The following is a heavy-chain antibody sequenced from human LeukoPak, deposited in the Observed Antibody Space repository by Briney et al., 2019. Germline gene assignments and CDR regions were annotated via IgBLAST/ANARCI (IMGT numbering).Heavy chain of an antibody. CDR1: GFTSSDHY. Sequence: GGSLRLSCAASGFTSSDHYMDCVRQAPGKGVGLIGRSRNKANSYSTEYAASVKGRFTISRDESETSLYLQMNGLKTEDTAVYDCGVGASIANYYSYMDVWGKGTTVTVSS. D-gene: IGHD1-26*01. J-gene: IGHJ6*03. CDR3: GVGASIANYYSYMDV. CDR2: SRNKANSYST. V-gene: IGHV3-72*01.